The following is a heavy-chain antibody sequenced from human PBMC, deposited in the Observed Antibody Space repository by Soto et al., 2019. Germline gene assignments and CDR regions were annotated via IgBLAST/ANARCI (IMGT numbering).Heavy chain of an antibody. CDR2: IWYDGSNK. J-gene: IGHJ4*02. Sequence: PGGSLRLSCAASGFAFSSYGMHWVRQAPGKGLEWVAVIWYDGSNKYYADSVKGRFTISRDNSKNTLYLQMNSLRAEDTAVYYCARDGGSGWLVDYWGQGTLVTVSS. CDR3: ARDGGSGWLVDY. CDR1: GFAFSSYG. D-gene: IGHD6-19*01. V-gene: IGHV3-33*01.